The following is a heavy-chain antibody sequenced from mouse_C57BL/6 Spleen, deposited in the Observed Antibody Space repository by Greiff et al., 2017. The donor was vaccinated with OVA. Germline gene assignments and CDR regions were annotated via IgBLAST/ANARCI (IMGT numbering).Heavy chain of an antibody. V-gene: IGHV5-17*01. D-gene: IGHD4-1*01. CDR3: ATGTDYAMDY. CDR2: ISSGSSTI. CDR1: GFTFSDYG. Sequence: EVQRVESGGGLVKPGGSLKLSCAASGFTFSDYGMHWVRQAPEKGLEWVAYISSGSSTIYYADTVKGRFTISRDNAKNTLFLQMTSLRSEDTAMYYCATGTDYAMDYWGQGTSVTVSS. J-gene: IGHJ4*01.